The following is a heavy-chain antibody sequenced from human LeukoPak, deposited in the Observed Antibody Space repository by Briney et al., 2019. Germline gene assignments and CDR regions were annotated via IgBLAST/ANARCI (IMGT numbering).Heavy chain of an antibody. D-gene: IGHD3-3*01. CDR2: ISAYNGNT. Sequence: GATVKVSCKASGYTFTSYGISWVRQAPGQGLEWMGWISAYNGNTNYAQKLQGRVTMTTDTSTSTAYMELRSLRSDDTAVYYCARGDYDFWSGYYPFDYWGQGTPVTVSS. V-gene: IGHV1-18*01. CDR3: ARGDYDFWSGYYPFDY. CDR1: GYTFTSYG. J-gene: IGHJ4*02.